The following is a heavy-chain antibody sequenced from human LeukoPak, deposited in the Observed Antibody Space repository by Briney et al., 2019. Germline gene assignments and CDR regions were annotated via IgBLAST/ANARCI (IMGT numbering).Heavy chain of an antibody. Sequence: SVKVSCKASGGTFSSYAISWVRQAPGQGLEWMGRIIPIFGIANYAQKFQGRVTITADKSTSTAYMELSSLRSEDTAVYYCARENQGGNSYYYGMDVWGQGTTVTVSS. J-gene: IGHJ6*02. CDR1: GGTFSSYA. CDR2: IIPIFGIA. V-gene: IGHV1-69*04. CDR3: ARENQGGNSYYYGMDV. D-gene: IGHD4-23*01.